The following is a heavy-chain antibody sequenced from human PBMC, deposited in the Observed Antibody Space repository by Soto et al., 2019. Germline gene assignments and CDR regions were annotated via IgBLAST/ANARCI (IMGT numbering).Heavy chain of an antibody. CDR1: GFSVSSYP. CDR2: IARSGAT. V-gene: IGHV3-48*02. CDR3: ARGSAYAFGS. J-gene: IGHJ4*02. Sequence: GGSLRLSCTVSGFSVSSYPMNWVRQALGKGLEWVSHIARSGATYYADSVKGRFTISRDNAKNSLYLKMNGLRDGDTAVYYCARGSAYAFGSWGQGTLVTVSS. D-gene: IGHD5-12*01.